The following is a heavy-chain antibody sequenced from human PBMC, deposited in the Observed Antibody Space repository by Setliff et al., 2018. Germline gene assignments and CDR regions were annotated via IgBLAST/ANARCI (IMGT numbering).Heavy chain of an antibody. Sequence: AGGSLRLSCAASGFTFSRFGMYWVRQAPGKGLEWVAFVRYDGSNKYYADFVKGRFTLSRDNSKNTLYLQMNSLTTEDTAVYYCAKDSLEVVIALHGMDVWGQGTTVTVSS. J-gene: IGHJ6*02. CDR2: VRYDGSNK. D-gene: IGHD2-21*01. V-gene: IGHV3-30*02. CDR1: GFTFSRFG. CDR3: AKDSLEVVIALHGMDV.